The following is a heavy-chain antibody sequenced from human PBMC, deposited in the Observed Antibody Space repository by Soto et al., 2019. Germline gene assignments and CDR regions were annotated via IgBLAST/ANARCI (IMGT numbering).Heavy chain of an antibody. J-gene: IGHJ4*02. CDR1: GFTFSSYG. D-gene: IGHD3-10*01. CDR3: ARERITLVRGVIPPDY. Sequence: QVQLVESGGGVVQPGRSLRLSCAASGFTFSSYGMHWVRQAPGKGLEWVSVIWYDGSNKYYADSVQGRFTISRDNSKNXLYLQMNSLRAEDTAVYYCARERITLVRGVIPPDYWGQGTLVTVSS. V-gene: IGHV3-33*01. CDR2: IWYDGSNK.